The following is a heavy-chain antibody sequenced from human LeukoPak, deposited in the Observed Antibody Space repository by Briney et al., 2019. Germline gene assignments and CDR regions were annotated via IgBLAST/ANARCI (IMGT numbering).Heavy chain of an antibody. CDR2: IYDSGST. CDR3: ARRAMSGSYYQGYYYMDV. V-gene: IGHV4-59*08. CDR1: GGSISSYY. J-gene: IGHJ6*03. Sequence: SETLSLTCTVSGGSISSYYWSWIRQPAREGLWWIWYIYDSGSTTYNASLKGRVTISVDTSKNQFSLKLSSVTAADTAVYYCARRAMSGSYYQGYYYMDVWGKGTTVTVSS. D-gene: IGHD1-26*01.